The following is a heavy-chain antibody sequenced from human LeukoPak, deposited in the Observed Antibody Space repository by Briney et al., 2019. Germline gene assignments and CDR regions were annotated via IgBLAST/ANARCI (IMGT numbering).Heavy chain of an antibody. CDR3: ARGPGYCSSTSCWVWFDP. CDR1: GYSFTSYW. CDR2: IYPGDSDT. Sequence: GDSLKISCQGSGYSFTSYWIGWVRQMPGKGLEWMGIIYPGDSDTRYRPSFQGQVTISADKSISTAYLQWSSLKASDTAMYYCARGPGYCSSTSCWVWFDPWGQGTLVTVCS. V-gene: IGHV5-51*01. J-gene: IGHJ5*02. D-gene: IGHD2-2*01.